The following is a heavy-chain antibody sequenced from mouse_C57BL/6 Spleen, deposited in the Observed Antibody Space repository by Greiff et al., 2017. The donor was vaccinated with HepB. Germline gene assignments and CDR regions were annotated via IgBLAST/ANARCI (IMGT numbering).Heavy chain of an antibody. Sequence: EVKVVESGGGLVKPGGSLKLSCAASGFTFSSYAMSWVRQTPEKRLEWVATISDGGSYTYYPDNVKGRFTISRDNAKNNLYLQMSHLKSEDTAMYYCARLPARWFAYWGQGTLVTVSA. CDR2: ISDGGSYT. D-gene: IGHD2-12*01. CDR3: ARLPARWFAY. CDR1: GFTFSSYA. V-gene: IGHV5-4*03. J-gene: IGHJ3*01.